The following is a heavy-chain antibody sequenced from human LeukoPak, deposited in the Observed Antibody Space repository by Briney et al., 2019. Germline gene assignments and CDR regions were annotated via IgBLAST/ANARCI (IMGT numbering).Heavy chain of an antibody. V-gene: IGHV3-23*01. J-gene: IGHJ4*02. D-gene: IGHD2-8*02. CDR3: AKGPERRGFCSGSACYSDC. CDR1: GLTFSGYV. CDR2: ISANGGRT. Sequence: GGSLRVSCAASGLTFSGYVMSWARQAPGKGLEWVAAISANGGRTYYTESVKGHFTISRDNSKNTLYLQMNSLRADDTAVYYCAKGPERRGFCSGSACYSDCWGQGTLVTVSS.